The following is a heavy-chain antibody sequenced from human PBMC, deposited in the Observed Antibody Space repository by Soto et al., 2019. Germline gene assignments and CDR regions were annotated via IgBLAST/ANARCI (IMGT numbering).Heavy chain of an antibody. CDR2: IKNRRDGGTA. V-gene: IGHV3-15*01. CDR1: GFTFSNVW. Sequence: EVQLVESGGGLVKTGGSLRLSCAASGFTFSNVWMSWIRQAPGKGLEWVGRIKNRRDGGTADYAAPVKGRSIISRDDSKNSLFLEVNSVRTEDTAVYYCASFNSRGAFDLWGQGTMVTVSS. CDR3: ASFNSRGAFDL. J-gene: IGHJ3*01.